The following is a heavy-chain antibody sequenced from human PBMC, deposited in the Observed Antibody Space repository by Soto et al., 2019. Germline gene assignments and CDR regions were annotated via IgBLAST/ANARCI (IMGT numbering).Heavy chain of an antibody. CDR3: ARDIVGATTNF. CDR1: GFTFSNYA. J-gene: IGHJ4*02. Sequence: GWSLRLSCAASGFTFSNYAMHWVRQAPGKGLEWVAVISYDGSNKYYADSVRGRFTVSRDHSENTLYLQMNSLRAEDTAVYYCARDIVGATTNFWGQGTLVTVSS. V-gene: IGHV3-30-3*01. D-gene: IGHD1-26*01. CDR2: ISYDGSNK.